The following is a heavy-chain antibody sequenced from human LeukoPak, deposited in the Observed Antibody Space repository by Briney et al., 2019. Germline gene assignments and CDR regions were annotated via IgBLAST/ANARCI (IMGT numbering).Heavy chain of an antibody. CDR2: IYSGGRT. J-gene: IGHJ4*02. V-gene: IGHV3-66*01. D-gene: IGHD6-19*01. Sequence: GGSLRLSCAASGFTLSNYAMNWVRQAPGKGLEWVSVIYSGGRTYYADSVKGRFTISRDNSKNTLYLQMNSLRAEDTAVYYCARERAVAGLFDNWGQGTLVTVSP. CDR1: GFTLSNYA. CDR3: ARERAVAGLFDN.